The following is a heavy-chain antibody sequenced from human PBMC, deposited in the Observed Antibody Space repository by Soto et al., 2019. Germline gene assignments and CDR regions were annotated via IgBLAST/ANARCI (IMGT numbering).Heavy chain of an antibody. V-gene: IGHV3-7*03. J-gene: IGHJ4*02. CDR3: ARASNTDTAMVQYYFDC. CDR1: GFTFSSYW. Sequence: EVQLVESGGGLVQPGGSLRLSCAASGFTFSSYWMSWVRQAPGKGLEWVANIKQDGSEKYYVDSVKGRFTISRDNAKNPLYLQMNSLRAEDTAVYYCARASNTDTAMVQYYFDCWGEGTLVTVSS. CDR2: IKQDGSEK. D-gene: IGHD5-18*01.